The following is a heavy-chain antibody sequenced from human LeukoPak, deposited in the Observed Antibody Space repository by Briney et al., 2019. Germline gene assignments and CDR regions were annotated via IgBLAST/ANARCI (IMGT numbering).Heavy chain of an antibody. D-gene: IGHD3-10*01. V-gene: IGHV1-8*01. CDR3: AGPPYGSGSYSLWFDP. J-gene: IGHJ5*02. Sequence: GASVKVSCKASGYTFTSYDINWVRQATGQGLEWMGWMNPNSGNTGYAQKFQGRVTMTRNTSISTAYMELSSLRSEDTAVYYCAGPPYGSGSYSLWFDPWGQGTLVTASS. CDR1: GYTFTSYD. CDR2: MNPNSGNT.